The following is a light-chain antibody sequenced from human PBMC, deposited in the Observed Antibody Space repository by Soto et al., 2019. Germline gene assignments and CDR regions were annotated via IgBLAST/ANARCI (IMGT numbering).Light chain of an antibody. Sequence: QSVLTQPPSVSAAPGQRVTISCSGSISNIGNCYVSWYQQLPGTVPKLLIYQDYKRPSGIPYRFYASKSGTSATLGITGLQTGDEADYYCGTWDSGLSAGVFGGGTKVTVL. CDR3: GTWDSGLSAGV. CDR2: QDY. J-gene: IGLJ2*01. CDR1: ISNIGNCY. V-gene: IGLV1-51*02.